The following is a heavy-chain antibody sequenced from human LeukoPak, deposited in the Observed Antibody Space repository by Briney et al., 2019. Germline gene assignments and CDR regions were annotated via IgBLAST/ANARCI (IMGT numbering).Heavy chain of an antibody. CDR1: GGSMSPFY. CDR2: IYYSGST. D-gene: IGHD2-15*01. V-gene: IGHV4-59*08. J-gene: IGHJ4*02. Sequence: SETLSLTCTVSGGSMSPFYWSWIRQPPGKGLEWVAYIYYSGSTAYNPSLKSRVAISVDTSNNQVSLKLSSVTAADTAVYYCARHGYCSGGSCYWDYWGQGTLVTVSS. CDR3: ARHGYCSGGSCYWDY.